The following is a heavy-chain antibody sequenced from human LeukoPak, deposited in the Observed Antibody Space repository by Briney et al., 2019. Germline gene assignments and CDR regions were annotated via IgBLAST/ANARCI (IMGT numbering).Heavy chain of an antibody. CDR3: VRDTGYCSGGCCQPFDP. D-gene: IGHD2-15*01. Sequence: GGSLRLSCAASGFTFSTYSMNWVRQAPGMGLEWVSYISSSSSPIHYADSVKGRFTISRDNAKNSLYLQMNSLRAEDTAVYYCVRDTGYCSGGCCQPFDPWGQGTLVTVSS. J-gene: IGHJ5*02. V-gene: IGHV3-48*01. CDR2: ISSSSSPI. CDR1: GFTFSTYS.